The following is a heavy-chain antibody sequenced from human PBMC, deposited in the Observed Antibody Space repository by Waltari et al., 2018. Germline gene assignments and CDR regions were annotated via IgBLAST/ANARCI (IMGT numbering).Heavy chain of an antibody. J-gene: IGHJ6*03. V-gene: IGHV3-21*01. D-gene: IGHD6-13*01. CDR3: ARGVLAYYYMDV. CDR2: ISSSSSYI. Sequence: EVQLVESGGGLGKPGGSLRLSCAASGFTFSSYSMNWVRQAPGKGLEWVSSISSSSSYIYYADSVKGRFTISRDNAKNSLYLQMNSLRAEDTAVYYCARGVLAYYYMDVWGKGTTVTVSS. CDR1: GFTFSSYS.